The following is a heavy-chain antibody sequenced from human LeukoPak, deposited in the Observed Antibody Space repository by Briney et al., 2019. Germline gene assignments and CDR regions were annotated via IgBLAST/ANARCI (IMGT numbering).Heavy chain of an antibody. J-gene: IGHJ4*02. Sequence: GGSLRLSCAASGFIFNNYGLTWVRQAPGKGLEWISYIGHMSRDIYYADSVRGRFTVSRDNAKNSLFLQMNSLRVQDTAVYFCARARRATGPDYWGRGTLVTVAS. CDR1: GFIFNNYG. CDR3: ARARRATGPDY. CDR2: IGHMSRDI. D-gene: IGHD4-11*01. V-gene: IGHV3-21*05.